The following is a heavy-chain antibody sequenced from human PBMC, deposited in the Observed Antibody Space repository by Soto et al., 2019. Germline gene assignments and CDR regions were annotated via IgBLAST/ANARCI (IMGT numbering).Heavy chain of an antibody. CDR1: GGAFSEYY. CDR3: ARFNILDWSTYSIFFDS. J-gene: IGHJ4*02. CDR2: INHRGSS. V-gene: IGHV4-34*01. D-gene: IGHD3-3*01. Sequence: QVQLHQWGAGVLKSSETLSLTCAVSGGAFSEYYWSWIRQPPGKGLEGLGEINHRGSSHYNPAHSSRITMSVDSSKNQFSLRLNSVTAADTAVYYCARFNILDWSTYSIFFDSWGQGALVTVSS.